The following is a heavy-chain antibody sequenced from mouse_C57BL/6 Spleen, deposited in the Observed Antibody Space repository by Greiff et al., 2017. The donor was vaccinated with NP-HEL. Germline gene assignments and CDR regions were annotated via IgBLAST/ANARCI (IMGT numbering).Heavy chain of an antibody. J-gene: IGHJ2*01. CDR2: INPSTGGT. CDR3: ARGLRQGDYFDY. D-gene: IGHD2-4*01. Sequence: EVQLQQSGPELVKPGASVKISCKASGYSFTGYYMNWVKQSPEKSLEWIGEINPSTGGTTYNQKFKAKATLTVDKSSSTAYMQLQSLTSEDSAVYYCARGLRQGDYFDYWGQVTTLTVSS. V-gene: IGHV1-42*01. CDR1: GYSFTGYY.